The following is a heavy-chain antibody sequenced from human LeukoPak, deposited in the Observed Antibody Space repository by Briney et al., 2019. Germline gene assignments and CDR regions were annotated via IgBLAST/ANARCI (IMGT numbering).Heavy chain of an antibody. J-gene: IGHJ3*02. CDR1: GFTLSSYW. V-gene: IGHV3-7*01. CDR2: IKQDGSEK. CDR3: ARSSSAAFDI. Sequence: GGSLRLSCAASGFTLSSYWMGWVRQAPGKGLEWVANIKQDGSEKYYVDSVKGRFTISRDNAKSSLYLQMNGLRAEDTAVYYCARSSSAAFDIWGQGTMVTVSS. D-gene: IGHD6-6*01.